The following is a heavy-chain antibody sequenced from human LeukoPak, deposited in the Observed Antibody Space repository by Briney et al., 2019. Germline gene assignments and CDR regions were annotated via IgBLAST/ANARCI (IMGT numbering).Heavy chain of an antibody. CDR1: GYTFNTYG. Sequence: GASVKVSCKASGYTFNTYGITWVRQAPGQGLEWMGWISGYNGKTKYAQKLQDRVTMTTDTSTTTAYMELRSLTSDDTAVYYCARAGAVVDNWFGPWGQGTLVTVSS. CDR2: ISGYNGKT. D-gene: IGHD2-15*01. J-gene: IGHJ5*02. CDR3: ARAGAVVDNWFGP. V-gene: IGHV1-18*01.